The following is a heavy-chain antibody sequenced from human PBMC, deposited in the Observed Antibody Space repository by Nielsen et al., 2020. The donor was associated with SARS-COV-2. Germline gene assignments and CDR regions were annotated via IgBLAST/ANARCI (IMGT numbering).Heavy chain of an antibody. J-gene: IGHJ4*02. CDR1: GGSIISGDYY. V-gene: IGHV4-30-4*02. Sequence: SETLSLTCTVSGGSIISGDYYWSWVRQSPGKGLEWIGYIHYTGSTYYNPSLTSRVTISVDTSKNQFSLKLSSVTAADTAVYYCARDLELLTNYYVLDYWGQGTLVTVSS. CDR2: IHYTGST. CDR3: ARDLELLTNYYVLDY. D-gene: IGHD3-9*01.